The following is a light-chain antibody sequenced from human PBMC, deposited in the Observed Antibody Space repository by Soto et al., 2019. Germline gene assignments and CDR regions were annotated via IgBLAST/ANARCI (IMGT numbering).Light chain of an antibody. CDR2: EVF. J-gene: IGLJ2*01. Sequence: QSALTQPASVSGSPGQSITISCTGTSSDVGGYNYVSWYQQHPGKVPKLMIYEVFRRPSGISDRFSGSKYGNMASLTISGLQAEDEADYYCCSYTTTSTFVFGGGTKVTVL. V-gene: IGLV2-14*03. CDR1: SSDVGGYNY. CDR3: CSYTTTSTFV.